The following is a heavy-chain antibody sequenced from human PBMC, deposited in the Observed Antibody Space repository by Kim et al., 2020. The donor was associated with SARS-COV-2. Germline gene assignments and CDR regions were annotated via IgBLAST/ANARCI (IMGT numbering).Heavy chain of an antibody. D-gene: IGHD6-19*01. CDR3: AKDLGRSSGWNYGMDV. J-gene: IGHJ6*02. V-gene: IGHV3-23*03. CDR2: IYSGGSST. CDR1: GFTFSSYA. Sequence: GGSLRLSCAASGFTFSSYAMSWVRQAPGKGLEWVSVIYSGGSSTYYADSVKGRFTISRDNSKNTLYLQMNSLRAEDTAVYYCAKDLGRSSGWNYGMDVWGQGTTVTVSS.